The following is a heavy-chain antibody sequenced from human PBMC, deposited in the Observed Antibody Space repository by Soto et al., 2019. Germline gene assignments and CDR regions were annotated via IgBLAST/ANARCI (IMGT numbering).Heavy chain of an antibody. Sequence: EVQLVESGGGLVQPGESLRLSCAASGFTFSSYSLNWVRQAPGKGLEWLSYITSDSRTIYYADSVKGRFTISRDNAKNSLYLQMNSRRDDDTGVYYCTRDGRRGYDMDLWGQGTTVTVSS. CDR3: TRDGRRGYDMDL. CDR1: GFTFSSYS. V-gene: IGHV3-48*02. CDR2: ITSDSRTI. J-gene: IGHJ6*02.